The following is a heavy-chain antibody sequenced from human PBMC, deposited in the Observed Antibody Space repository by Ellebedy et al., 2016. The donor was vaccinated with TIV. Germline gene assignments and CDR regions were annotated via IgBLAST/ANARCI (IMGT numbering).Heavy chain of an antibody. V-gene: IGHV3-7*01. J-gene: IGHJ4*02. D-gene: IGHD3-9*01. CDR3: ARVSLFLTGYHMGAFDR. CDR1: GFTFSRFW. Sequence: GESLKISCAASGFTFSRFWMTWVRQAPGKGLEWVANINEDGSEKYYADSVMGRFTISRDIAKKSVYLQMNSLSVEDTALYYCARVSLFLTGYHMGAFDRWGQGAPVTVSP. CDR2: INEDGSEK.